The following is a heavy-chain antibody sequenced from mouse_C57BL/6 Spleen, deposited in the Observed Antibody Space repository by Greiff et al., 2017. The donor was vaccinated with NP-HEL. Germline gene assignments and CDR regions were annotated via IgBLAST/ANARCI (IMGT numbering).Heavy chain of an antibody. CDR1: GYAFTNYL. Sequence: QVQLQQSGAELVRPGTSVKVSCKASGYAFTNYLIEWVKQRPGQGLEWIGVINPGSGGTNYNEKFKGKATLTADKSSSTAYMQLSSLTSEDSAVYFCARNSSGLSWFAYWGQGTLVTVSA. CDR2: INPGSGGT. D-gene: IGHD3-2*02. J-gene: IGHJ3*01. V-gene: IGHV1-54*01. CDR3: ARNSSGLSWFAY.